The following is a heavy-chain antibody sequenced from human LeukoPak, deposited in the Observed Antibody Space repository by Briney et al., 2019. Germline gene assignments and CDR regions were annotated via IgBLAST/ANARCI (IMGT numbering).Heavy chain of an antibody. D-gene: IGHD2-2*01. CDR3: AKDLPPGGLVPAAAGLLFHYCYYYGMDV. CDR2: ISGSGGST. V-gene: IGHV3-23*01. Sequence: GGSLRLSCAASGFTFSSYAMSWVRQAPGKGLEWVSAISGSGGSTYYADSVKGRFTISRDNSKNTLYLQMNSLRAEDTAVYYCAKDLPPGGLVPAAAGLLFHYCYYYGMDVWGQGTTVTVSS. J-gene: IGHJ6*02. CDR1: GFTFSSYA.